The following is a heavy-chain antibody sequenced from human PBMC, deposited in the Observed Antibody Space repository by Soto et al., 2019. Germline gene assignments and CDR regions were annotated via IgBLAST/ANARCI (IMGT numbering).Heavy chain of an antibody. V-gene: IGHV4-61*01. J-gene: IGHJ4*02. Sequence: SETLSLTCTVSGGSFKSGSYSWSLILQPPGKGLEWIGYVYHTGRTSYNPSLKSRVSISMDTSKNQFSLNLHSVTAADTAVYFCARDFAYFDSWGQGTLVTVSS. CDR1: GGSFKSGSYS. CDR3: ARDFAYFDS. D-gene: IGHD3-3*01. CDR2: VYHTGRT.